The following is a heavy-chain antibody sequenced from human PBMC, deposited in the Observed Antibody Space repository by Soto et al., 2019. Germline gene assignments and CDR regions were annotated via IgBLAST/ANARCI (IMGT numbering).Heavy chain of an antibody. V-gene: IGHV2-5*01. CDR2: IYWNDDE. J-gene: IGHJ4*02. CDR3: AHQPPGTCDSTSCLYYFDY. D-gene: IGHD2-2*01. CDR1: GFSLTTSGVG. Sequence: GSGPTLVNPTQTLTLTCTFSGFSLTTSGVGVGWIRQPPGKALEWLALIYWNDDERYSPSLKSRLTITKDTSKNQVVLTVTNMDPVDTATYYCAHQPPGTCDSTSCLYYFDYWGQGTLVTVSS.